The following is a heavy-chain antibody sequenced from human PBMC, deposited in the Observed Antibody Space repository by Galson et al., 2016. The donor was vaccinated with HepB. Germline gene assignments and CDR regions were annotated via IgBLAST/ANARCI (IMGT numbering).Heavy chain of an antibody. CDR3: ARDAVFIAAAGDFDY. Sequence: SLRLSCAASGLTFSTYEMNWVRQAPGKGLEWISYISSSGSTTYYADSVKGRFTISRDNAKNSLYLQMNSLRVDDTAFYYCARDAVFIAAAGDFDYWGQGTLVTVSS. V-gene: IGHV3-48*03. D-gene: IGHD6-13*01. J-gene: IGHJ4*02. CDR1: GLTFSTYE. CDR2: ISSSGSTT.